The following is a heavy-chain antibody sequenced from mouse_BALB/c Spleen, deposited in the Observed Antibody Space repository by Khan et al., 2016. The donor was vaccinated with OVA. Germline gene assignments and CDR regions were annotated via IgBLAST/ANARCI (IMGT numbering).Heavy chain of an antibody. D-gene: IGHD2-10*01. V-gene: IGHV2-6-7*01. CDR2: IWGDGST. CDR1: GFSLTGYG. CDR3: ARAYYANYRETMDY. Sequence: QVQLKQSGPGLVAPSQSLSITCTVSGFSLTGYGVSWVRQPPGKGLEWLGMIWGDGSTDYESALKSRLSISKDTSKSQVFLKMNSLQTDDTARYYCARAYYANYRETMDYWGKGTSVNVSS. J-gene: IGHJ4*01.